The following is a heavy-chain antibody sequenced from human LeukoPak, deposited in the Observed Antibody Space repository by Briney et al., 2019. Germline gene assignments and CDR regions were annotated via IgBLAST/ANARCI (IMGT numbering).Heavy chain of an antibody. V-gene: IGHV4-34*01. J-gene: IGHJ4*02. CDR3: ASTGGRSWSAADY. CDR2: INHSGST. CDR1: GGSFSDYY. D-gene: IGHD6-13*01. Sequence: SETLSLTCAVYGGSFSDYYWSWIRQPPGKGLEWIGEINHSGSTNYNPSLKSRVTISVDTSKNQFSLKLSSVTAADTAVYYCASTGGRSWSAADYWGQGTLVTVSS.